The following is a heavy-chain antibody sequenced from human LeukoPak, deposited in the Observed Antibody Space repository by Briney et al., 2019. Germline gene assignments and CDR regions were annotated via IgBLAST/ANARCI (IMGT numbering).Heavy chain of an antibody. CDR2: IYTSGST. CDR3: ARDLYYYDSSGYYIFDY. D-gene: IGHD3-22*01. V-gene: IGHV4-4*07. CDR1: GGSISSYY. Sequence: SETLSLTCTVSGGSISSYYWSWIRQPAGKGLEWIGRIYTSGSTNYNPSLKSRVTMSVDTSKNQFPLKLSSVTAADTAVYYCARDLYYYDSSGYYIFDYWGQGTLVTVSS. J-gene: IGHJ4*02.